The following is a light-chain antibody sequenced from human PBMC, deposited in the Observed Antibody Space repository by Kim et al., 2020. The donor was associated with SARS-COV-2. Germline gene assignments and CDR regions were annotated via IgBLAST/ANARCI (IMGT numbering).Light chain of an antibody. CDR2: DAS. J-gene: IGKJ2*01. Sequence: SASLGDRVTITCRSGQGISRFLAWFQQNPGKVPKRLIYDASTLQSGVPSRFSGSGSGTEFTLTIPSLQPEDFATYFCLQHKTFPYTFGQGTKLEI. CDR3: LQHKTFPYT. CDR1: QGISRF. V-gene: IGKV1-17*03.